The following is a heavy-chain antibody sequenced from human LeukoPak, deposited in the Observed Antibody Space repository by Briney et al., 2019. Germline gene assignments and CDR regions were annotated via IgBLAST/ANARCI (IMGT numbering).Heavy chain of an antibody. CDR2: INTDGSST. V-gene: IGHV3-74*01. CDR1: GFTFSSYW. CDR3: ARGRSIAVAGTTDY. D-gene: IGHD6-19*01. J-gene: IGHJ4*02. Sequence: GGSLRLSCAASGFTFSSYWMHWVRQAPGKGLVWVSRINTDGSSTSYADSVKGRFTISRDNAKNTLYLQMNSLRAEDTAVYYYARGRSIAVAGTTDYWGQGTLVPVSS.